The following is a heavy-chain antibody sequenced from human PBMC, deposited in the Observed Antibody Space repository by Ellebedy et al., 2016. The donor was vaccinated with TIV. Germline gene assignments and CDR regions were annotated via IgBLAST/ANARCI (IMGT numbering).Heavy chain of an antibody. CDR1: GFIFSNSG. D-gene: IGHD3-10*01. Sequence: GESLKISCVAPGFIFSNSGMNWVRQAPGKGLEWVAFIRFDGNNAYYADSAKGRFTISRDNSKNTLYLQMDSLRVEETAVYYCASDRGNYGGAPYNGMDIWGQGTTVTVSS. CDR2: IRFDGNNA. V-gene: IGHV3-30*02. J-gene: IGHJ6*02. CDR3: ASDRGNYGGAPYNGMDI.